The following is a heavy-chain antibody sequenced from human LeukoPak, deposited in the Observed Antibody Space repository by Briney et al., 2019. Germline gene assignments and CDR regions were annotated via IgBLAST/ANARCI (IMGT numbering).Heavy chain of an antibody. Sequence: ASAKVSCKASGYTFTGYYMHWVRQAPGQGLEWMGWINPNSGGTNYTQKFQGRVTMTRDTSISTAYMELSSLRSEDTAVYYCARDLGWRGMDVWGKGTTVTISS. CDR2: INPNSGGT. CDR1: GYTFTGYY. J-gene: IGHJ6*04. D-gene: IGHD5-24*01. V-gene: IGHV1-2*02. CDR3: ARDLGWRGMDV.